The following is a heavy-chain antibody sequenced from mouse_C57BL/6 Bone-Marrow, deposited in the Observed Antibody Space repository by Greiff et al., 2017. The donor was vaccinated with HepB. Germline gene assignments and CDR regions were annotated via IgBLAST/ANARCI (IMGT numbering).Heavy chain of an antibody. CDR2: IYPRSGKT. D-gene: IGHD4-1*01. CDR1: GYTFTSYG. V-gene: IGHV1-81*01. CDR3: AKEGPRLGPDY. J-gene: IGHJ2*01. Sequence: QVQLQQSGAELARPGASVKLSCKASGYTFTSYGISWVKQRTGQGLEWIGEIYPRSGKTYYNEKFKGKATLTADNSTSTAYMELRSLTSEDSAVYFCAKEGPRLGPDYWGQGTTLTVSS.